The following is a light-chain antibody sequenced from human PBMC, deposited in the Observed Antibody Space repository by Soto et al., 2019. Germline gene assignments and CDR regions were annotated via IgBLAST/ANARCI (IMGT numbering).Light chain of an antibody. J-gene: IGKJ2*01. CDR3: QQFGNSLYT. CDR2: DAS. CDR1: QSVSSSY. V-gene: IGKV3-20*01. Sequence: EIVLTQSPGTLSLSLGERATLSCRASQSVSSSYLAWYQQKPGQAPRLLIHDASSRATGIPDRFSGSGSGTDFALTISRLEPEDLAVYYCQQFGNSLYTFGQGTKLEIK.